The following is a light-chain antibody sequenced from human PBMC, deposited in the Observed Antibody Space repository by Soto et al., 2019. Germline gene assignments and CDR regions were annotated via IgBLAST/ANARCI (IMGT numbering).Light chain of an antibody. V-gene: IGKV3-15*01. J-gene: IGKJ1*01. CDR3: QQYNNWPRT. Sequence: EIVMTQSPATRSFPPGERATLSCRASQSVSSNLAWYQQKPGQAPRLLIYGASTRATGIPARFSGSGSGTEFTLTISSLQSEDFAVYYCQQYNNWPRTFGQGTKVEIK. CDR1: QSVSSN. CDR2: GAS.